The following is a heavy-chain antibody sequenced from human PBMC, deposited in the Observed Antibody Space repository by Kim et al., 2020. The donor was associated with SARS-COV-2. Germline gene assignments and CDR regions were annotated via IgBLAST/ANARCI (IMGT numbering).Heavy chain of an antibody. CDR2: IIPIFGTA. Sequence: SVKVSCKASGGTFSSYAISWVRQAPGQGLEWMGGIIPIFGTANYAQKFQGRVTITADESTSTAYMELSSLRSEDTAVYYCARDPSPHYDSSGYYAFDIWGQGTMVTVSS. D-gene: IGHD3-22*01. V-gene: IGHV1-69*13. CDR3: ARDPSPHYDSSGYYAFDI. J-gene: IGHJ3*02. CDR1: GGTFSSYA.